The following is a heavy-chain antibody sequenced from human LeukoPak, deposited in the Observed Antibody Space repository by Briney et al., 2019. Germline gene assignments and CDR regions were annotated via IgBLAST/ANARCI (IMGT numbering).Heavy chain of an antibody. CDR1: GGSISSGSYH. D-gene: IGHD1-26*01. J-gene: IGHJ4*02. CDR2: IYYSGST. CDR3: ARGPRWWELRVFDY. V-gene: IGHV4-39*01. Sequence: SETLSLTCTVSGGSISSGSYHWGWIRQPPGKGLEWIATIYYSGSTYYDPSLKSRVTISVDTSKNQFSLKLSSVTAADTAVYYCARGPRWWELRVFDYWGQGTLVTVSS.